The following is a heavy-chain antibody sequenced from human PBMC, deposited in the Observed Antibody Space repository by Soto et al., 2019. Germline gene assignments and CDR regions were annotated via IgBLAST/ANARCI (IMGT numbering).Heavy chain of an antibody. CDR1: GFTFSNYA. CDR3: ASEQFNFDFWSGSSY. J-gene: IGHJ4*02. Sequence: QVQLVESGGGVVQPGRSLRLACGASGFTFSNYAMHWVRQAPGKGLEWVALIWYDGGKTYYADSVKGRFTISRDNSEDTLYLQMNSLSVEDTAVYYCASEQFNFDFWSGSSYWGEGTLVTV. D-gene: IGHD3-3*01. V-gene: IGHV3-33*01. CDR2: IWYDGGKT.